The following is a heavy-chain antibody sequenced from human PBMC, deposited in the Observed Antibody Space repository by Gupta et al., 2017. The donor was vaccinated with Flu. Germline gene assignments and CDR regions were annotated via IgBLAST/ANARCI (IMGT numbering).Heavy chain of an antibody. Sequence: IIPIFGTANYAQKFQGRVTITADESTSTAYMELSSLRSEDTAVYYCARSWGDYSNYERRYGMDVWGQGTTVTVSS. V-gene: IGHV1-69*01. CDR3: ARSWGDYSNYERRYGMDV. CDR2: IIPIFGTA. J-gene: IGHJ6*02. D-gene: IGHD4-4*01.